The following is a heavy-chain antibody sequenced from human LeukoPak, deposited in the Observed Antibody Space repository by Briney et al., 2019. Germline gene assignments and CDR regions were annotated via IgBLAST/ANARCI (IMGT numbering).Heavy chain of an antibody. Sequence: GGSLRLSCAASGFTFSDYYMSWIRQAPGKGLEWVSYISSSSSYTNYADSVKGRFTISRDNAKNSLYLHMNSLRAEDTAVYYCARDGDTTGYSYYFDDWGQGTLVTVSS. CDR2: ISSSSSYT. CDR1: GFTFSDYY. J-gene: IGHJ4*02. V-gene: IGHV3-11*06. D-gene: IGHD3-22*01. CDR3: ARDGDTTGYSYYFDD.